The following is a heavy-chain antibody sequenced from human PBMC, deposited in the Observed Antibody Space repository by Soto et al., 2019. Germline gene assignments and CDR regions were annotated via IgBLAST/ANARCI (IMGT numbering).Heavy chain of an antibody. J-gene: IGHJ6*02. CDR2: INSDGSST. Sequence: PGGSLRLSCAASGFTFSSYWMHWVRQAPGKGLVWVSRINSDGSSTSYADSVKGRFTISRDNAKNTLYLQMNSLRAEDTAVYYSYSPPNYYVMDVWGQGTTVTVSS. V-gene: IGHV3-74*01. CDR3: YSPPNYYVMDV. D-gene: IGHD2-15*01. CDR1: GFTFSSYW.